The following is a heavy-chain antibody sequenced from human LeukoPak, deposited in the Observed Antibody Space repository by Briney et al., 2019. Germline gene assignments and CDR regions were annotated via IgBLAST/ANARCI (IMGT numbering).Heavy chain of an antibody. CDR3: VRVEYFGSGSYRFDP. Sequence: SQTLSLTCAISGDIVSRNSVAWNWIRQSPSGGLEWQGRTNYRARWDKEYSASVRIRITLSPGTSKKQFSLQMNSVTPEDTGVYYGVRVEYFGSGSYRFDPWGQGTLVTVSS. CDR1: GDIVSRNSVA. D-gene: IGHD3-10*01. J-gene: IGHJ5*02. V-gene: IGHV6-1*01. CDR2: TNYRARWDK.